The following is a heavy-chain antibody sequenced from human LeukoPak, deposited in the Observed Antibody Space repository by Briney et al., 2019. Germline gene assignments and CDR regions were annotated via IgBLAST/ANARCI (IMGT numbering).Heavy chain of an antibody. J-gene: IGHJ4*03. CDR1: GGSITSYY. CDR2: IYYSGST. Sequence: PSETLSLTCTVSGGSITSYYWSWIRQPPGKGLVWIGNIYYSGSTNYNPALKSRLTISVDTSKNQFSLRLSSVTAADAAVYYCARDRAAAGYFDYWGQGALVTVSS. V-gene: IGHV4-59*01. CDR3: ARDRAAAGYFDY. D-gene: IGHD6-13*01.